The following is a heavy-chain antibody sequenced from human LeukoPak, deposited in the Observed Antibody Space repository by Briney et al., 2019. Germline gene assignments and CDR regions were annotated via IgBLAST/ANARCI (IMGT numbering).Heavy chain of an antibody. CDR1: GYTFTSNY. CDR2: INPNSGGT. Sequence: ASVKVSCKAFGYTFTSNYMHRVRQAPGQGLEWMRWINPNSGGTKYAQKFQGRVTMTRDTSISTAYMELTRLRSDDTAVYYCARGNWYGSGSYYTDGGFDPWGQGTLVIVSS. J-gene: IGHJ5*02. CDR3: ARGNWYGSGSYYTDGGFDP. D-gene: IGHD3-10*01. V-gene: IGHV1-2*02.